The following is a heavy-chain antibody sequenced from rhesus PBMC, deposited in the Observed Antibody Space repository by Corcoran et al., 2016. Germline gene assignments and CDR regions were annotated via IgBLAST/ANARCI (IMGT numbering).Heavy chain of an antibody. V-gene: IGHV4-65*01. CDR1: GGSVSSSNW. Sequence: QVQLQESGPGLVKPSETLSLTCAVSGGSVSSSNWWSWICLPPGKGLEWIGYISGSSGSTYYNPSLKSRVTISTDTSKNQFSLKLSSVTAADTAVYYGARDPKAMTLDYWGQGVLVTVSS. D-gene: IGHD1-32*01. CDR2: ISGSSGST. J-gene: IGHJ4*01. CDR3: ARDPKAMTLDY.